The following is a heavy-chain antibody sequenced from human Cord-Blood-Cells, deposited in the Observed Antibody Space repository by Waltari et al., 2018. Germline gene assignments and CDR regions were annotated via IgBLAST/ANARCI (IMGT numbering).Heavy chain of an antibody. Sequence: QMQLQESGPGLVTPSETLSLTCTVSGGSISIYYWSWIRQPPGKGLEWIGYIYYSGSTNYNPSLKSRVTISVDTSKNQFSLKLSSVTAAHTAVYYCARANWGNAFDIWGQGTMVTVSS. CDR1: GGSISIYY. V-gene: IGHV4-59*01. CDR3: ARANWGNAFDI. CDR2: IYYSGST. D-gene: IGHD7-27*01. J-gene: IGHJ3*02.